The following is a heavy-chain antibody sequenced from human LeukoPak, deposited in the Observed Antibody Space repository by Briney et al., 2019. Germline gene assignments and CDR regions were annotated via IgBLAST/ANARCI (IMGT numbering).Heavy chain of an antibody. J-gene: IGHJ4*02. D-gene: IGHD2-15*01. V-gene: IGHV1-46*01. CDR3: ARDTLAGGRPTLDY. Sequence: GASVKVSYKASGYTFTDYYMHWVRQAPGQGLEWMGIINPSGGSTSYAQKFQGRVTMTRDMSTSTVYMELSSLRSEDTAVYYCARDTLAGGRPTLDYWGQGTQVTVSS. CDR2: INPSGGST. CDR1: GYTFTDYY.